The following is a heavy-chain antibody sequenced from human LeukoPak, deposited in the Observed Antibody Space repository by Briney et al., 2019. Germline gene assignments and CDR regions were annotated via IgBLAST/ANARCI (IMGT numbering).Heavy chain of an antibody. CDR3: ARDIGVTTLDY. V-gene: IGHV3-43*01. CDR1: GLTFDDYT. Sequence: GGSLRLSCAASGLTFDDYTMHWVRQAPGKGLEWVSLISWDGGSTYYADSVKGRFTISRDNSKNTLYLQMGSLRAEDMAVYYCARDIGVTTLDYWGQGTLVTVSS. CDR2: ISWDGGST. J-gene: IGHJ4*02. D-gene: IGHD4-17*01.